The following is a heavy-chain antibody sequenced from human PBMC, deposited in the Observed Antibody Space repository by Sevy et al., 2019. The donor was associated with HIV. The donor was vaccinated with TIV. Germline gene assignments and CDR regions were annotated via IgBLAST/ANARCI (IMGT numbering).Heavy chain of an antibody. Sequence: GGSLRLSCAASGFTFSSYGMHWVRQAPGKGLEWVAVIWYDGSNKYYADSVKGRFTISRDNSKNTLYLQMNSLRAEDMAVYYCARDTRRGWYMYYFDYWGQGTLVTVSS. V-gene: IGHV3-33*01. CDR2: IWYDGSNK. CDR1: GFTFSSYG. J-gene: IGHJ4*02. CDR3: ARDTRRGWYMYYFDY. D-gene: IGHD6-19*01.